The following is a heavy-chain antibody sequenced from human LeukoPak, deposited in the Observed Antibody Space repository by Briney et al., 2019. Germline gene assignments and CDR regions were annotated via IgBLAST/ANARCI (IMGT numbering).Heavy chain of an antibody. V-gene: IGHV1-46*01. Sequence: GASVKVSCKASGYTFTSNYMHWVRQAPGQGLEWMGIIHPSGGNTNYAQKFQGRVAMTRDTSTSTVYMELSSLRSEDTAIYYCARDCSSTRCQGPVFDNWGQGTLVTVPS. D-gene: IGHD2-2*01. CDR3: ARDCSSTRCQGPVFDN. J-gene: IGHJ4*02. CDR2: IHPSGGNT. CDR1: GYTFTSNY.